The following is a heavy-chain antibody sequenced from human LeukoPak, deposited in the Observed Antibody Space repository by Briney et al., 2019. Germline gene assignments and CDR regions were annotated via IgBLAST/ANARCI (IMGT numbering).Heavy chain of an antibody. J-gene: IGHJ4*02. V-gene: IGHV1-8*01. CDR1: GYTFTSYD. D-gene: IGHD2-15*01. CDR3: AREVVAATGGDY. CDR2: MNLNSGNT. Sequence: ASVKVSCKASGYTFTSYDINWVRQATGQGLEWMGWMNLNSGNTGYAQKFQGRVTMTRNTSISTAYMELSSLRSEDTAAYYCAREVVAATGGDYWGQGTLVTVSS.